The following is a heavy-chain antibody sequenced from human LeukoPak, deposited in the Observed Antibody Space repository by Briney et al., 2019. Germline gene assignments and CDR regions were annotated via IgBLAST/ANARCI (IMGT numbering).Heavy chain of an antibody. V-gene: IGHV3-48*02. Sequence: GGSLRLSCAASGFTFSGYSMNWVRQAPGKGLEWVSYISSRSYTMYYADSVKGRFTISRDNAKNSLYLQMNSLRDEDTAVYYCARGGAYGGPPIFDYWGQGTLVTVSS. CDR1: GFTFSGYS. D-gene: IGHD4-23*01. CDR3: ARGGAYGGPPIFDY. J-gene: IGHJ4*02. CDR2: ISSRSYTM.